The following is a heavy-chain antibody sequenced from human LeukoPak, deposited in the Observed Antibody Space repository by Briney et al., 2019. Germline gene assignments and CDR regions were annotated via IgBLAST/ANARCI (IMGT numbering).Heavy chain of an antibody. V-gene: IGHV4-39*06. J-gene: IGHJ5*02. Sequence: SETLSLTCTVSGGSISSSSYYWGWIRQPPGKGLEWIGSIYYSGSTYYNPSLKSRVTISVDTSKNQFPLKLSSVTAADTAVYYCARDRGSGWSWGQGTLVTVSS. CDR1: GGSISSSSYY. D-gene: IGHD6-19*01. CDR3: ARDRGSGWS. CDR2: IYYSGST.